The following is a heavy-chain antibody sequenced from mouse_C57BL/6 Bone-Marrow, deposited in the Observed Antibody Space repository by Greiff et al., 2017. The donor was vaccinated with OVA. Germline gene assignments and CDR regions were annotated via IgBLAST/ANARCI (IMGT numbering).Heavy chain of an antibody. CDR3: ARRYYGSSWYFDV. Sequence: VKLQQPGAELVKPGASVKMSCQASGYTFTSYWITWVKQRPGQGLEWIGDIYPGSGSTNYNEKFKSKATLTVDTSSSTAYMQLSSLTSEDSAVYYCARRYYGSSWYFDVWGTGTTVTVSS. V-gene: IGHV1-55*01. D-gene: IGHD1-1*01. J-gene: IGHJ1*03. CDR2: IYPGSGST. CDR1: GYTFTSYW.